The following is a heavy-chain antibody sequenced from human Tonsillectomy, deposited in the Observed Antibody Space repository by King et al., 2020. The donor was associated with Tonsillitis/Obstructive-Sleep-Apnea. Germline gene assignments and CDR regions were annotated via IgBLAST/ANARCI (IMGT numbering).Heavy chain of an antibody. Sequence: VQLVESGAEVKKPGASVKVSCKASGYTFTGYYMHWVRQAPGQGLEWMGWINPNSGGTNYAQKFQGRVTMTRDTSISTAYMELSRLRSDDTAVYYCAREGGPLLWFGEVPPAGWFDPWGQGTLVTVSS. CDR2: INPNSGGT. V-gene: IGHV1-2*02. CDR3: AREGGPLLWFGEVPPAGWFDP. D-gene: IGHD3-10*01. CDR1: GYTFTGYY. J-gene: IGHJ5*02.